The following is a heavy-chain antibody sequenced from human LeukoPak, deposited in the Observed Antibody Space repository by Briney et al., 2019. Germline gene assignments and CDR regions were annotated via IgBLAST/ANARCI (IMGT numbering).Heavy chain of an antibody. D-gene: IGHD4-11*01. CDR1: GGSISSGGYY. J-gene: IGHJ4*02. CDR3: ARGGRGPTTATKLDY. V-gene: IGHV4-31*11. CDR2: IYYSGST. Sequence: SETLSLTCAVSGGSISSGGYYWSWIRQHPGKGLEWIGYIYYSGSTYYNPSLKSRVTISVDTSKNQFSLKLSSVTAADTAVYYCARGGRGPTTATKLDYWGQGTLVTVSS.